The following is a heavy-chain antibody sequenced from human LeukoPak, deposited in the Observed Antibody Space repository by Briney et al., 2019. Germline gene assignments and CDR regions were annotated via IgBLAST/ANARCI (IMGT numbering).Heavy chain of an antibody. CDR1: GGSINSYY. Sequence: SSETLSLTCTVSGGSINSYYWTWIRQPPGKGLECMGYIYTSGSTNYNPSLRSRVTISVDTSKNQFSLRLTSVTAADTAVYYCARWEGNWFDPWGQGTLVTVSS. D-gene: IGHD1-26*01. V-gene: IGHV4-4*09. J-gene: IGHJ5*02. CDR2: IYTSGST. CDR3: ARWEGNWFDP.